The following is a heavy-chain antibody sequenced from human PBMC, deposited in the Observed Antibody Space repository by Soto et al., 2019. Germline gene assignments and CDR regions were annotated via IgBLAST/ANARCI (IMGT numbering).Heavy chain of an antibody. Sequence: PGASLRRSFAASGFSFSSHWMHWIRQDPETGLVWVSHINRDGSSTAYADSVKGRFTISRDNATNTLYLQMDSLRADDTAVYDGAKASWCYGMSTSWYRYSDIWGQWTQVSV. CDR1: GFSFSSHW. CDR3: AKASWCYGMSTSWYRYSDI. CDR2: INRDGSST. D-gene: IGHD2-8*01. J-gene: IGHJ3*02. V-gene: IGHV3-74*01.